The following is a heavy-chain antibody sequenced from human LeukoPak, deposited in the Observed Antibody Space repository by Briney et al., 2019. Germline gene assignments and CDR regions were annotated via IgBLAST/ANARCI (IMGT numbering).Heavy chain of an antibody. V-gene: IGHV1-2*02. J-gene: IGHJ6*03. D-gene: IGHD4-11*01. CDR1: GYTFTGYY. CDR3: ATSAGDYRAGHYYYMGV. CDR2: INPNTAGT. Sequence: GASGKVSCKASGYTFTGYYFHWVRQAPGQGLEWMGWINPNTAGTNYAQKFLGGVTLTWDTSISTAYMELNRLTSDDTAVYYCATSAGDYRAGHYYYMGVWGKGTSVTVSS.